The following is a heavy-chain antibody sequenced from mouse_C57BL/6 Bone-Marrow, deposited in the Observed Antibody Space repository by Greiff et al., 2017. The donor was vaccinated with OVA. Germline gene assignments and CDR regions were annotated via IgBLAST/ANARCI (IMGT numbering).Heavy chain of an antibody. CDR2: ISSGGSYT. V-gene: IGHV5-6*01. Sequence: EVKVVESGGDLVKPGGSLKLSCAASGFTFSSYGMSWVRQTPDKRLEWVATISSGGSYTYYPDSVKGRFTISRDNAKNTLYLQMSSLKSVDTAMYYCARYYLFACWGQGTLVTVSA. J-gene: IGHJ3*01. CDR1: GFTFSSYG. D-gene: IGHD1-1*02. CDR3: ARYYLFAC.